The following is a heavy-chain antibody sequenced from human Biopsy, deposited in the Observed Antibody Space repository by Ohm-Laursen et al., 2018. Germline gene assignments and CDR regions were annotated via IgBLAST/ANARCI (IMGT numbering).Heavy chain of an antibody. CDR1: GFTFNSHE. J-gene: IGHJ6*02. D-gene: IGHD2-21*01. V-gene: IGHV3-48*03. CDR3: TRLAYYYYYGMDV. CDR2: ITGSSSTI. Sequence: SLRLSCTASGFTFNSHEMNWARQAPGKGLEWISYITGSSSTIYYADSVKGRFTISRDNAKNSLYLQMNSLRAEDTAVYCCTRLAYYYYYGMDVWGQGTTVTVSS.